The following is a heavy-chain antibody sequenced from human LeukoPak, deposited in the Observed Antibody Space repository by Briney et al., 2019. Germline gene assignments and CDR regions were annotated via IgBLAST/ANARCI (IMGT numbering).Heavy chain of an antibody. CDR2: ISGSGGST. V-gene: IGHV3-23*01. CDR3: AKDGGYSYGTFDY. J-gene: IGHJ4*02. Sequence: GGSLRLSCAASGFTFSSYAMSWVRQAPGKGLEWVSAISGSGGSTYYADSVKGRFTISRDNFKNTLYLQMDSLRTEDTAVYYCAKDGGYSYGTFDYWGQGTLVTVSS. CDR1: GFTFSSYA. D-gene: IGHD5-18*01.